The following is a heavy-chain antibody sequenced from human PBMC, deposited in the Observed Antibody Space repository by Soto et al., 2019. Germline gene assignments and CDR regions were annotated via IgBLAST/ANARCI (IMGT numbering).Heavy chain of an antibody. D-gene: IGHD5-12*01. Sequence: PSETLSLTCTVSGGSISSYYWSWIRQPPGKGLEWIGYIYHRGSTNYNPSLKSRVTISVDTSKNQFSLKLSSVTAADTAVYYCARDNVRGYSGYDRGGRYYYGMDVWGQGTTVTVSS. V-gene: IGHV4-59*01. CDR2: IYHRGST. CDR1: GGSISSYY. CDR3: ARDNVRGYSGYDRGGRYYYGMDV. J-gene: IGHJ6*02.